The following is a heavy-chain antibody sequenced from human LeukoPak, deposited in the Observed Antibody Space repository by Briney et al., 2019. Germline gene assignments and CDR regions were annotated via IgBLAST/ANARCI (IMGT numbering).Heavy chain of an antibody. J-gene: IGHJ4*02. CDR3: ARHGSGSWYY. D-gene: IGHD3-10*01. Sequence: PSETLSLTCTVSGGSISGFYWSWIRQPPGKGLEWIGYFSDSGSTSYNPSLKSRVTISVDTSKNQFSLRLSSVTAADAAVYYCARHGSGSWYYWGQGTLVTVSS. V-gene: IGHV4-59*08. CDR2: FSDSGST. CDR1: GGSISGFY.